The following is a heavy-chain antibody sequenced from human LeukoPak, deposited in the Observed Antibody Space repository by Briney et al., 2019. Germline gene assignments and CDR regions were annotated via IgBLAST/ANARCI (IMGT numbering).Heavy chain of an antibody. CDR2: INRDGSST. J-gene: IGHJ4*02. CDR1: GIIFSNYW. CDR3: AKDWGHYGSGSHFDY. V-gene: IGHV3-74*01. Sequence: TGGSLRLSCAASGIIFSNYWMHWVRQAPGKGLVWVSRINRDGSSTSYADSVKGRFTISRDNAKNTLYLQMNSLGAEDTAVYYCAKDWGHYGSGSHFDYWGQGTLVTVSS. D-gene: IGHD3-10*01.